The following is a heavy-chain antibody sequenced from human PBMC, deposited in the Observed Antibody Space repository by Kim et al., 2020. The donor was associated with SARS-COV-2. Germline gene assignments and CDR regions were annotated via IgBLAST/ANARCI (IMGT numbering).Heavy chain of an antibody. J-gene: IGHJ5*02. D-gene: IGHD3-10*01. CDR1: GDSISSGNW. V-gene: IGHV4-4*02. CDR2: IYNSGNT. CDR3: ARGQYYYASERYSLYNWFDP. Sequence: SETLSLTCAVSGDSISSGNWWSWVRQSPGKGLEWIGEIYNSGNTNYNPSLKSRVTISGDKSRNQFSLKLTSVTAADTAVYYCARGQYYYASERYSLYNWFDPWGQGTLVTVSS.